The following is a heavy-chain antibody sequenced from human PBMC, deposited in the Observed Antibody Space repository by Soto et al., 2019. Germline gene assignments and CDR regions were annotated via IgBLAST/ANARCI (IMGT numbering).Heavy chain of an antibody. D-gene: IGHD3-16*02. CDR2: IFVGYDP. Sequence: QPGGSLRLSCAASGFTVSSMYMSWVRQAPGKGLEWVSVIFVGYDPYYADSVKGRFTVSRDSSENTVYLEMNNLRAEDTAVYYCARLLGRSYSFRHYYALDVWGQGTAVTVSS. CDR3: ARLLGRSYSFRHYYALDV. V-gene: IGHV3-53*01. CDR1: GFTVSSMY. J-gene: IGHJ6*02.